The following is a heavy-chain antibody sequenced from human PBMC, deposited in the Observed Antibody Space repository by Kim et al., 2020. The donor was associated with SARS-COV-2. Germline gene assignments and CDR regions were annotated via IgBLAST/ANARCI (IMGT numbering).Heavy chain of an antibody. J-gene: IGHJ4*02. CDR3: TTDLTIFGVVIYLADCDY. Sequence: KGRFTISRDDSKNTLYLQMNSLKTGDTAVYYCTTDLTIFGVVIYLADCDYWGQGTLVTVSS. V-gene: IGHV3-15*01. D-gene: IGHD3-3*01.